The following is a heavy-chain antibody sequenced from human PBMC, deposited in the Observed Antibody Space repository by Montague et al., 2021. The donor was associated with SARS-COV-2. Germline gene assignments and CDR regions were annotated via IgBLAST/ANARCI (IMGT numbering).Heavy chain of an antibody. CDR3: ARGSWHIVVVTAIRDGYYGMDV. CDR1: GGSFSGYY. J-gene: IGHJ6*02. D-gene: IGHD2-21*02. CDR2: INHSGST. V-gene: IGHV4-34*01. Sequence: SETLSLTCAVYGGSFSGYYWSWIRQPPGKGLEWIGEINHSGSTXXXPSXXXRVTISVDTSKNQFSLQLSSVTAADTAVYYCARGSWHIVVVTAIRDGYYGMDVWGQGTTVTVSS.